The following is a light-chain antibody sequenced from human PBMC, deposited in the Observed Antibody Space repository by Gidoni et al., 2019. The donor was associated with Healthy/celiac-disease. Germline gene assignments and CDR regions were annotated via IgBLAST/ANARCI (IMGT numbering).Light chain of an antibody. Sequence: EIVLTQSPATLSLSPGERATLSCRASQSVSSYLAWYQQQPGQAPRLLIYDASNRATGIPARFSGSGSGTDFTLTISSLEPEDFAVYYCQQRSNWRFGPGTKVDI. V-gene: IGKV3-11*01. CDR1: QSVSSY. CDR3: QQRSNWR. J-gene: IGKJ3*01. CDR2: DAS.